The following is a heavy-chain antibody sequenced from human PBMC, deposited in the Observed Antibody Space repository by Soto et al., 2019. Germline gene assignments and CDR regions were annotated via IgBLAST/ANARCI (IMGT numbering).Heavy chain of an antibody. CDR3: ARGRINYYDSSRFDY. D-gene: IGHD3-22*01. J-gene: IGHJ4*02. CDR2: INHSGST. CDR1: GGSFSGYY. Sequence: PSETLSLTCAVYGGSFSGYYWSWIRQPPGKGLEWIGEINHSGSTNYNPSLKSRVTISVDTSKNQFSLKLSSVTAADTAVYYCARGRINYYDSSRFDYWGQGTLVTVSS. V-gene: IGHV4-34*01.